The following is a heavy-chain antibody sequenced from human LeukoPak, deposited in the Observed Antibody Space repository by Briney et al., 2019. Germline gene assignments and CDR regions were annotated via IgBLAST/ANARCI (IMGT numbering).Heavy chain of an antibody. Sequence: GRSLRLSCAASGFTFSSYGMHWVRQAPGKGLEWVAVIWYDGSNKYYADSVKGRFTISSDNSKNTLYLQMNSLRAEDTAVYYCARAASQFLYWFDPWGQGTLVTVSS. CDR3: ARAASQFLYWFDP. J-gene: IGHJ5*02. D-gene: IGHD2-21*01. V-gene: IGHV3-33*01. CDR2: IWYDGSNK. CDR1: GFTFSSYG.